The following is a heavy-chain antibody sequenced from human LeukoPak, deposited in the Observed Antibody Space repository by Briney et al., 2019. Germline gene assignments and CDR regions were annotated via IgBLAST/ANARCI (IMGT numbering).Heavy chain of an antibody. CDR2: IYSGGST. J-gene: IGHJ4*02. Sequence: GGSLRLSCAASGFTVSSNYMSWVRQAPGKGLEWVSVIYSGGSTYYADSVKGRFTISRDNSKNTLYLQMNSLRAEDTAVYYCARDHYGDLNFDYWGQGTLVTVPS. D-gene: IGHD4-17*01. V-gene: IGHV3-53*01. CDR1: GFTVSSNY. CDR3: ARDHYGDLNFDY.